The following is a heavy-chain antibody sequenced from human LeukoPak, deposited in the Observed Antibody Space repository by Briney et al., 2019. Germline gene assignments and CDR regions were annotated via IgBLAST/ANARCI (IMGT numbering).Heavy chain of an antibody. Sequence: SETLSLTCTVSGGSISSYYWSWIRQPAGKGLEWIGRISTSGSTNYDPSLKSRVTMSVDTSKNQFSLKLSSVTAADTAVYYCAGHHPRNTVDFWGQGTLVTVSS. CDR3: AGHHPRNTVDF. D-gene: IGHD2/OR15-2a*01. J-gene: IGHJ4*02. CDR2: ISTSGST. V-gene: IGHV4-4*07. CDR1: GGSISSYY.